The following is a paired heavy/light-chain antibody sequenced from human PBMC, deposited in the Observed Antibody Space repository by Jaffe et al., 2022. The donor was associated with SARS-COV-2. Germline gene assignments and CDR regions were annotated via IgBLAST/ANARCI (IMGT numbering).Light chain of an antibody. Sequence: DIVMTQSPLSLPVSPGEPASISCRSSQSLLHRNGYNFLDWYLQKPGQSPQLLIYLGSNRASGVPDRFSGSGSGTDFTLKISRVEAEDIGVYYCMQGLQTPITFGQGTRLEIK. CDR1: QSLLHRNGYNF. V-gene: IGKV2-28*01. CDR2: LGS. CDR3: MQGLQTPIT. J-gene: IGKJ5*01.
Heavy chain of an antibody. CDR1: GFIFSSQW. Sequence: EVQLVESGGGLVQPGGSLRLSCAVSGFIFSSQWMNWVRQAPGKGLEWVASLKRDASEKYYADSVKGRFTMSRDNAKNSLYLQMNSLRGEDTAVYYCVSSESNNRYRGFGPWGQGSRVTVSS. D-gene: IGHD2-2*02. CDR2: LKRDASEK. V-gene: IGHV3-7*01. J-gene: IGHJ5*02. CDR3: VSSESNNRYRGFGP.